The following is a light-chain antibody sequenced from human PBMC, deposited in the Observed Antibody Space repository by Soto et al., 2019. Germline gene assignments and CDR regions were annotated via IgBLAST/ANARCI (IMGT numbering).Light chain of an antibody. V-gene: IGKV3-20*01. CDR2: GVS. J-gene: IGKJ2*01. CDR1: QSVSNNY. Sequence: EIVLTQSPGTLSLSPGERATLSCRASQSVSNNYLAWYQQKPGQAPRRLIYGVSSSATGIPDRFSGSGSGTDFTLTISRLEPEDFAVYYCHQYGSSPYTFGQGTKLEI. CDR3: HQYGSSPYT.